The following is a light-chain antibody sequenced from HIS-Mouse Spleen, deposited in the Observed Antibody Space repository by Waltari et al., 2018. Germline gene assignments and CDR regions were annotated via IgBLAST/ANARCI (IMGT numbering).Light chain of an antibody. J-gene: IGLJ2*01. V-gene: IGLV3-19*01. Sequence: SSELTQDPAVSVALGQTVRITCQGDSLRSYYASWYQQKPGQAPVLVIYGKHNRPSGIPDRFSGSSSGNTASLTITGAQAEDEADYYCNSRDSSGNLVVFGGGTKLTVL. CDR2: GKH. CDR3: NSRDSSGNLVV. CDR1: SLRSYY.